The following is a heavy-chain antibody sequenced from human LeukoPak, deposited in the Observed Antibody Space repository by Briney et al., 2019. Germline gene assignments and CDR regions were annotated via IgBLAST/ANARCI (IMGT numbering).Heavy chain of an antibody. J-gene: IGHJ5*02. V-gene: IGHV5-51*01. Sequence: AESLNISCTCAEYSFTSYWICWRRQTAGKVLELMGIIYTGDSDTRYNPSFQGLVTISADKSISTAYLQWSSLKASDTAMYYCARLVGYYGSGSAFNWFDPWGQGTLVTVSS. D-gene: IGHD3-10*01. CDR3: ARLVGYYGSGSAFNWFDP. CDR2: IYTGDSDT. CDR1: EYSFTSYW.